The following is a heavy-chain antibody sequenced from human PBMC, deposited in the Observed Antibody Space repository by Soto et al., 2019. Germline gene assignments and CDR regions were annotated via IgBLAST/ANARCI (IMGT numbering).Heavy chain of an antibody. CDR3: ARALNIAAQLN. CDR1: GFTFSSYS. D-gene: IGHD6-6*01. CDR2: ISSSSSTI. J-gene: IGHJ4*02. V-gene: IGHV3-48*01. Sequence: GGSLRLSCAASGFTFSSYSMNWVRQAPGKGLEWVSYISSSSSTIYYADSVKGRFTISRDNAKNSLYLQMNSLRAEDTAVYYCARALNIAAQLNWGQGTLVTVSS.